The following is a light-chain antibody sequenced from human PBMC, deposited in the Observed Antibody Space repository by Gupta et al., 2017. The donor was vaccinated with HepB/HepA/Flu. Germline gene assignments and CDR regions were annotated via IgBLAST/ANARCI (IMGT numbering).Light chain of an antibody. CDR3: QQRSSWPPVS. V-gene: IGKV3-11*01. J-gene: IGKJ2*01. CDR2: DAS. Sequence: EIVLTQSPATLSLSPGERATLSCRASQSVVTYLAWYQQRPGQPPRLLIYDASKRATGVPARFRGSGSGIDFTLTIDSLEPEDLGIYYCQQRSSWPPVSFGQGTKMEIK. CDR1: QSVVTY.